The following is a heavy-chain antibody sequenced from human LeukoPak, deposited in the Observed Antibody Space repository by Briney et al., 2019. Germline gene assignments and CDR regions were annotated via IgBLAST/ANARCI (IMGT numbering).Heavy chain of an antibody. CDR2: INPNSGGT. J-gene: IGHJ5*02. D-gene: IGHD2-15*01. CDR1: GYTFTGYY. Sequence: ASVNVSCKASGYTFTGYYMHWVRQAPGQGLEWMGWINPNSGGTNYAQKFQGRVTMTRDTSISTAYMELSRLRSDDTAVYYCARDLEDCSGGSCYSWFDPWGQGTLVTVSS. CDR3: ARDLEDCSGGSCYSWFDP. V-gene: IGHV1-2*02.